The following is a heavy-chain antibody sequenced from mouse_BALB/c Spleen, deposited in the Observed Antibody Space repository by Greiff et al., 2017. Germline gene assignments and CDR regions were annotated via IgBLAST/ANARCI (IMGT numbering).Heavy chain of an antibody. J-gene: IGHJ4*01. V-gene: IGHV5-4*02. CDR3: ATMITTGRVYAMDY. Sequence: EVMLVESGGGLVKPGGSLKLSCAASGFTFSDYYMYWVRQTPEKRLEWVATISDGGSYTYYPDSVKGRFTISRDNAKNNLYLQMSSLKSEDTAMYYCATMITTGRVYAMDYWGQGTSVAVSS. CDR1: GFTFSDYY. D-gene: IGHD2-4*01. CDR2: ISDGGSYT.